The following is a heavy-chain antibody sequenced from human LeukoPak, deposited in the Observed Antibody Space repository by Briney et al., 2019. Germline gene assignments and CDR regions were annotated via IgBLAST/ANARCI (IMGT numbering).Heavy chain of an antibody. CDR2: IYYSGST. J-gene: IGHJ4*02. CDR1: GGSISNNY. Sequence: PSETLSLTCTVSGGSISNNYWSWIRQPPGKGLEWIGFIYYSGSTKYNPSLESRVTISVDTSKNQLSLNLNSVTAADTAAYYCARHLRGVMTCFDYWGQGALVTVSS. CDR3: ARHLRGVMTCFDY. D-gene: IGHD2-21*02. V-gene: IGHV4-59*08.